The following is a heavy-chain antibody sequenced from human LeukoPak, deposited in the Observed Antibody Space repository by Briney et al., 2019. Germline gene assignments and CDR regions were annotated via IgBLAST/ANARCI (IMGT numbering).Heavy chain of an antibody. CDR2: ISYDGSNK. D-gene: IGHD5-12*01. V-gene: IGHV3-30*01. J-gene: IGHJ3*02. Sequence: GGSLRLSCAASGFTFSSYAMHWVRQAPGKGLEWVAVISYDGSNKYYADSVKGRFTISRDNSKNTLYLQMNSLRAEDTAVYYCARTHSGYDLNDAFDIWGQGTMVTVSS. CDR3: ARTHSGYDLNDAFDI. CDR1: GFTFSSYA.